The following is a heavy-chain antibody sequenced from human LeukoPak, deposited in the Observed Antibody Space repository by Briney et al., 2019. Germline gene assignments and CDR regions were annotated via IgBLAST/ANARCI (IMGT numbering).Heavy chain of an antibody. CDR2: ISSTSTYI. CDR3: ARDQYDTWSRRGNFDS. J-gene: IGHJ4*02. CDR1: GFSFSDYT. D-gene: IGHD3-3*01. V-gene: IGHV3-21*01. Sequence: GGSLRLSCAASGFSFSDYTMNWVRQAPGKGLEWVSSISSTSTYIYYADSVKGRFTISRDNAKNSLYLQMNSLRAEDTAVYYCARDQYDTWSRRGNFDSWGQGTLVIVSS.